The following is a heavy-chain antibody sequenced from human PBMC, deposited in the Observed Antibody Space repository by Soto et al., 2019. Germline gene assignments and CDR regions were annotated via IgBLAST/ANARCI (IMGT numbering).Heavy chain of an antibody. J-gene: IGHJ6*02. CDR3: AKRDYDILTGYPNYYYGMDV. Sequence: GGSLRLSSAASGFTFSSYAMSWVRQAPGKGLEWVSAISGSGGSTYYADSVKGRFTISRDNSKNTLYLQMNSLRAEDTAVYYCAKRDYDILTGYPNYYYGMDVWGQGTTVTVSS. D-gene: IGHD3-9*01. CDR2: ISGSGGST. CDR1: GFTFSSYA. V-gene: IGHV3-23*01.